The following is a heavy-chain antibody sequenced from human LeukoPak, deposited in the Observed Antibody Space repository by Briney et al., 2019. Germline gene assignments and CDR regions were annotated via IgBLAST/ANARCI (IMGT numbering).Heavy chain of an antibody. V-gene: IGHV4-34*01. D-gene: IGHD3-3*02. Sequence: SETLSLTCTVYGGSFNGYYWSWLRQPPGKGLEWIGEINPSGRTNYNPSLKSRVTISVDPSKNQFSLKLSSVTAADTAVYYCARTHFIISNYFDYWGQGTLVTVSS. CDR3: ARTHFIISNYFDY. J-gene: IGHJ4*02. CDR2: INPSGRT. CDR1: GGSFNGYY.